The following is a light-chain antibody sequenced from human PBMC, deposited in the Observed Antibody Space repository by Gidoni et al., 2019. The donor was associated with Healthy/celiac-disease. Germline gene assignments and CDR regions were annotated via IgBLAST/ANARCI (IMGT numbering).Light chain of an antibody. CDR3: QQRSNWPLSFT. CDR1: QSVSSY. Sequence: DIVFTLSPATLSLSPGERATLSCRASQSVSSYLAWYQQKPGQAPRLLIYDASNRDTGIPARFSGSGSGTDFTLTISSLEPEDFAVYYCQQRSNWPLSFTFGPGTKVDIK. V-gene: IGKV3-11*01. CDR2: DAS. J-gene: IGKJ3*01.